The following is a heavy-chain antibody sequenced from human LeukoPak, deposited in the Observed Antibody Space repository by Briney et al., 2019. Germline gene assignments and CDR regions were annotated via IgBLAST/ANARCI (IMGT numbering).Heavy chain of an antibody. Sequence: GGSLRLSCAASGFTFSSYGMHWVRQAPGKGLEWVAVIWYDGSNKYYADSVKGRFTIPRDNSKNTLYLQMNSLRAEDTAVYYCARESIAATIDPWGQGTLVTVSS. CDR1: GFTFSSYG. CDR3: ARESIAATIDP. J-gene: IGHJ5*02. V-gene: IGHV3-33*01. D-gene: IGHD6-6*01. CDR2: IWYDGSNK.